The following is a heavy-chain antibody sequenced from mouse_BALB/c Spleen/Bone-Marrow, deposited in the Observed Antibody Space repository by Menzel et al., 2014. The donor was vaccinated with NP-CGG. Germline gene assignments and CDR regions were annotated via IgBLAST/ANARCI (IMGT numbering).Heavy chain of an antibody. Sequence: VKLMESGPSLVQPSQSLSITCTVSGFSLTNYGIYWVRQSPGKGLEWLGVIWRGGTTDYNAAFMSRLSITKDNSKSQVFFKMNSLQADDTAIYYCAKGHYGSSPFAYWGQGTLVTVSA. CDR3: AKGHYGSSPFAY. J-gene: IGHJ3*01. V-gene: IGHV2-5-1*01. CDR1: GFSLTNYG. D-gene: IGHD1-1*01. CDR2: IWRGGTT.